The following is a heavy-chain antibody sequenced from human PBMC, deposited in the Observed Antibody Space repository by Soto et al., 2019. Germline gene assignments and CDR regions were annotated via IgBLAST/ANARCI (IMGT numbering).Heavy chain of an antibody. V-gene: IGHV4-59*01. CDR1: GGSISSYY. CDR2: IYYSGST. Sequence: SETLSLTCTVSGGSISSYYWSWIRQPPGKGLEWIGYIYYSGSTNYNPSLKSRVTISVDTSKNQFSLKLSSVTAADTAVYYCAIFPHGVRGDYAFALWGQGTLVTVSS. CDR3: AIFPHGVRGDYAFAL. J-gene: IGHJ4*02. D-gene: IGHD4-17*01.